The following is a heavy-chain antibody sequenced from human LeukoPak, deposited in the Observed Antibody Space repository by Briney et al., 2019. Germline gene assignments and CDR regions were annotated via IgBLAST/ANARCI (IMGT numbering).Heavy chain of an antibody. V-gene: IGHV3-74*01. J-gene: IGHJ4*02. CDR1: GFSISSYW. Sequence: AETLSLTCTASGFSISSYWMNWVRQAPGKGLEWVSRIDSDGSHTTYADSVKSRFTVSRDNAKNTLYLQMNSLRAEDTAVYYCARGSSIWFAYWGQGTLVTVSS. D-gene: IGHD6-13*01. CDR2: IDSDGSHT. CDR3: ARGSSIWFAY.